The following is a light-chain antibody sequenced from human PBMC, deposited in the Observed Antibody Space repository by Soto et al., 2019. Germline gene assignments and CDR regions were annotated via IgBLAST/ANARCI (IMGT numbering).Light chain of an antibody. V-gene: IGLV2-14*01. J-gene: IGLJ1*01. Sequence: QSALTQPASVSGSPGQSITISCTGTSRDIGFYNYVSWYQQHPGKAPKLIIYEVAKRPSGVSSRFSGSKSGNTASLTISGLQAEDEADYHCSSYTNTGTLYVFGTGTMVTVL. CDR2: EVA. CDR1: SRDIGFYNY. CDR3: SSYTNTGTLYV.